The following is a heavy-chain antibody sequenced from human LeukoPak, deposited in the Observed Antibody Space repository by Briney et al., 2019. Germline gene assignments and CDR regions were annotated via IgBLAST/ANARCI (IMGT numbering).Heavy chain of an antibody. Sequence: PRRSLRLSWAASAFTFSSYGMHWVRQAPGKGLGWVAVIWYDGSNKYYADSVKGRFTISRDNSKNTLYLQMNSLRAEDTAVYYCARDDGGSGTSGTFDYWGQGTLVTVSS. V-gene: IGHV3-33*01. CDR3: ARDDGGSGTSGTFDY. CDR2: IWYDGSNK. CDR1: AFTFSSYG. J-gene: IGHJ4*02. D-gene: IGHD1-26*01.